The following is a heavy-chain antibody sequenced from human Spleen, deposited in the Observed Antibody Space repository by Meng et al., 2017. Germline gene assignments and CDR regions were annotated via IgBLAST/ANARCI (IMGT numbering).Heavy chain of an antibody. CDR1: GYTFSTYD. CDR2: INPNSGNT. D-gene: IGHD3-9*01. J-gene: IGHJ6*02. CDR3: ARAARYYDILTGSLYALDV. V-gene: IGHV1-8*03. Sequence: ASVKVSCKASGYTFSTYDINWLRQAPGQGLEWMGWINPNSGNTGSAQKFQGRVTITRNTSIITAYMELSSLRSEDTAVYYCARAARYYDILTGSLYALDVWGQGTTVTVSS.